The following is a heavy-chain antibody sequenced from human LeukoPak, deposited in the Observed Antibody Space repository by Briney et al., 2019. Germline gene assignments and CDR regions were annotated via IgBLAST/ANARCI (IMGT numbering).Heavy chain of an antibody. Sequence: GGSLRLSCAASGFTFSSNAMGWVRQAPGKGLEWVSSIKGGGGDPFYADSVKGRFTISRDNSRNTLFLQLNSLRAEDTAVYYCAKGGHDFNPFYWWGQGTLVTVSS. CDR2: IKGGGGDP. V-gene: IGHV3-23*01. CDR1: GFTFSSNA. J-gene: IGHJ4*02. D-gene: IGHD2-21*02. CDR3: AKGGHDFNPFYW.